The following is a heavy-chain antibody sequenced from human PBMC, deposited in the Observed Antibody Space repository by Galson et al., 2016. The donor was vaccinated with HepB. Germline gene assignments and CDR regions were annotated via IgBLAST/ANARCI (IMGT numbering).Heavy chain of an antibody. Sequence: SVKVSCKASGYTFTNYYIHWVRQAPGQGLEWLGIINPTGGATDYAQRLQGRITMTRGTSTSTVYMELSSLTSDDTAVYYCVRHHGDYNFGFDYWGQGTLVTVSS. CDR3: VRHHGDYNFGFDY. J-gene: IGHJ4*02. V-gene: IGHV1-46*04. D-gene: IGHD4-17*01. CDR1: GYTFTNYY. CDR2: INPTGGAT.